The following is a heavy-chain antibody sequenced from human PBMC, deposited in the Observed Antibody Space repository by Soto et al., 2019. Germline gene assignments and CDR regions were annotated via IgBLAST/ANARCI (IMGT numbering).Heavy chain of an antibody. Sequence: GASVKVSCKGSGYTFISNAMNWVRQVPGQRLEWMGWIDAGNGNTKYSQKFQGRVTITRDTSASTAYMELSSLRSEDTAVYYCARSRGSGSYSYDFDYWG. J-gene: IGHJ4*01. CDR2: IDAGNGNT. CDR3: ARSRGSGSYSYDFDY. D-gene: IGHD3-10*01. V-gene: IGHV1-3*01. CDR1: GYTFISNA.